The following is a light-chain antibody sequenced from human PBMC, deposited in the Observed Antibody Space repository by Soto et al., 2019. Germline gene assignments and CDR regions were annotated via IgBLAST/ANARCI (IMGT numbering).Light chain of an antibody. CDR1: QSISSW. CDR2: DSS. CDR3: QQYNSYSPWT. J-gene: IGKJ1*01. V-gene: IGKV1-5*01. Sequence: DIQMTQSPSTLSASVGDRVTITCRASQSISSWLAWYQQKPGKAPKLLIYDSSSLESGVPSRFSGSGSGTEFTLTSSSLQPDDFATCYCQQYNSYSPWTVGQGTKVEI.